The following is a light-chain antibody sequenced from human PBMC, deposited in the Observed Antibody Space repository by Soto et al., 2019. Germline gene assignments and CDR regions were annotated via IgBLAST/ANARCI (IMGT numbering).Light chain of an antibody. J-gene: IGLJ1*01. CDR3: SSYRASSTTHYV. CDR2: DVS. V-gene: IGLV2-14*03. CDR1: SSDVGGYNY. Sequence: QSALTRPASLSGSPGQSITISCTGTSSDVGGYNYVSWYQQHPGKGPKLMIYDVSNRPSGVSNRFSGSKSGNTASLTISGLQAEDEADYYCSSYRASSTTHYVFGTGTKLTVL.